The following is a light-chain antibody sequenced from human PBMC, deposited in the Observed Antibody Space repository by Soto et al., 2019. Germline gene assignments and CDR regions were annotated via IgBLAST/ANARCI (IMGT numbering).Light chain of an antibody. Sequence: QSVLTQPASVSGSPGQSITISCTGSSSDVGTYNYVSWYQQHPGRAPKLIIYEVSNRPSGISDRFSGFKSDNTASLTISGLQAEDEADYYCNSYTSSSTYVFGTGTKVTVL. CDR1: SSDVGTYNY. J-gene: IGLJ1*01. V-gene: IGLV2-14*01. CDR3: NSYTSSSTYV. CDR2: EVS.